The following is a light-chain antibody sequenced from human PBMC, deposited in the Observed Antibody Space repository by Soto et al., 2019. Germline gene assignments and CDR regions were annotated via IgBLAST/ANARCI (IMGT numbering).Light chain of an antibody. CDR2: DAS. Sequence: EIVLTQSPDTLSLPPGERATLSCRTSQNVNSNFLAWYQQKPGQAPRLLFYDASTRAAGVPDRFRGGGSGTDFTLTITRLEPEDFAIYYCQQYGRSPLLYAFGQGTKVDIK. V-gene: IGKV3-20*01. CDR1: QNVNSNF. J-gene: IGKJ2*01. CDR3: QQYGRSPLLYA.